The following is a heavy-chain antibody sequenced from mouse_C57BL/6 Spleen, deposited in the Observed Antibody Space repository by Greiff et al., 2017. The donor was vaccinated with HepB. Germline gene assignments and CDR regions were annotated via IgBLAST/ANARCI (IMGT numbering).Heavy chain of an antibody. Sequence: VQLQQPGAELVMPGASVKLSCTASGYTFTSYWMHWVKQRPGQGLEWIGEIDPSDSYTNYNQKFKGKSTLTVDKSSSTAYMQLSSLTSEDSAVYYCAREEGSYGNYEGYFDVWGTGTTVTVSS. CDR3: AREEGSYGNYEGYFDV. D-gene: IGHD2-1*01. V-gene: IGHV1-69*01. CDR2: IDPSDSYT. J-gene: IGHJ1*03. CDR1: GYTFTSYW.